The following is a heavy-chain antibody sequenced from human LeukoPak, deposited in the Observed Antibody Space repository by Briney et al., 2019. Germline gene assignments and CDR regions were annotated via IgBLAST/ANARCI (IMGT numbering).Heavy chain of an antibody. CDR1: GFTFSSYW. Sequence: GGSLRLSCAASGFTFSSYWMSWVRQAPGKGLEWVANIKQDGSEKYYVDSVKGRFTISRDNAKNSLYLQMNSLRAEDTAVYCCARDLAVAAAGINPFGGDYYYGMDVWGQGTTVTVSS. V-gene: IGHV3-7*01. CDR3: ARDLAVAAAGINPFGGDYYYGMDV. D-gene: IGHD6-13*01. CDR2: IKQDGSEK. J-gene: IGHJ6*02.